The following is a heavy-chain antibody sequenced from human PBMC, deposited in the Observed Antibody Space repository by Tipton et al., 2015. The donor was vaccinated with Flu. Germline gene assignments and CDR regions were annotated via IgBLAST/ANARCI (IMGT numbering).Heavy chain of an antibody. CDR3: ARDQTYYYGSSDAFDI. V-gene: IGHV3-21*01. CDR1: GFIFSTYS. Sequence: GSLRLSCAASGFIFSTYSMSWVRQAPGKGLEWVSGISSSSSMYYADSVKGRFTISRDNAKNSLYLQMNSLGVEDTAVYYCARDQTYYYGSSDAFDIWGQGTMVTVSS. J-gene: IGHJ3*02. CDR2: ISSSSSM. D-gene: IGHD3-10*01.